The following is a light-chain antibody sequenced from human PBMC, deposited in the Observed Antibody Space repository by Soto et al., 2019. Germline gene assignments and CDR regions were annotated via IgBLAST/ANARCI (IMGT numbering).Light chain of an antibody. J-gene: IGKJ2*01. CDR3: QQYGRSPPFT. Sequence: EIVLTQSPGTLSLSPGERATLSCRASQSVSSTYIAWYQQKPGQAPSVLIYGASSRATGIPDRFSGSGSGTDFTLTISRLEPEDFAVYFCQQYGRSPPFTFGQGTKVEIK. V-gene: IGKV3-20*01. CDR1: QSVSSTY. CDR2: GAS.